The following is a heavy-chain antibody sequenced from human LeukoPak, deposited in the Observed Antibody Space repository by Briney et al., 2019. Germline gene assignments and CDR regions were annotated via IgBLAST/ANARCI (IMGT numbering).Heavy chain of an antibody. CDR2: INRDGSST. CDR1: GFTFSTYW. CDR3: ARDRETYYDILTGYYTLGDAFDI. Sequence: QPGGSLRLSCAASGFTFSTYWMHWVRQAPGKGLVWVSRINRDGSSTSYADSVKGRFTISGDNAKNTLYLQMNSLRAEDTAVYYCARDRETYYDILTGYYTLGDAFDIWGQGTMVTVSS. J-gene: IGHJ3*02. D-gene: IGHD3-9*01. V-gene: IGHV3-74*01.